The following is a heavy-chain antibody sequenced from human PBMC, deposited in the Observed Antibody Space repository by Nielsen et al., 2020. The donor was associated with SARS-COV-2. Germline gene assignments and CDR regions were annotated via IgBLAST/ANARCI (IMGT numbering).Heavy chain of an antibody. Sequence: GESLKISCAASGLTFSGSAMHWVRQASGKGLEWVGRIRSKANSYATAYAASVKGRFTISRDDSKNTAYLQMNSLKTEDTAVYYCTSVWFGNARYMDVWGKGTTVTVSS. V-gene: IGHV3-73*01. D-gene: IGHD3-10*01. CDR2: IRSKANSYAT. CDR3: TSVWFGNARYMDV. CDR1: GLTFSGSA. J-gene: IGHJ6*03.